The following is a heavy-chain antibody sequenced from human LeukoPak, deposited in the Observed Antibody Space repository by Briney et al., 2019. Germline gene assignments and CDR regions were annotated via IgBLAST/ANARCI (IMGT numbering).Heavy chain of an antibody. V-gene: IGHV4-31*03. Sequence: PSETLSLTCTVSGGSISSGGYYWSWIRQHPGKGLEWIGYIYYSGSTYYNPSLKGRVTISVDTSKNQFSLKLSSVTAADTAVYYCARGGAGYSSGFDYWGQGTLVTVSS. D-gene: IGHD3-9*01. J-gene: IGHJ4*02. CDR3: ARGGAGYSSGFDY. CDR2: IYYSGST. CDR1: GGSISSGGYY.